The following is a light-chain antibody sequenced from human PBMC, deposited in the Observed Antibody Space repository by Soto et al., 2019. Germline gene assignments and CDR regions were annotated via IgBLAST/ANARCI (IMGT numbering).Light chain of an antibody. CDR2: GAS. CDR1: QGISSY. CDR3: QQYNNWPT. J-gene: IGKJ4*01. Sequence: MTQSPSSLSASTGDRVTITGRASQGISSYLAWYQQKPGRSPRLLIYGASTRATGIPARFSGSGSGTEFTLTISSLQSEDFAVYYCQQYNNWPTFGGGTKVDIK. V-gene: IGKV3-15*01.